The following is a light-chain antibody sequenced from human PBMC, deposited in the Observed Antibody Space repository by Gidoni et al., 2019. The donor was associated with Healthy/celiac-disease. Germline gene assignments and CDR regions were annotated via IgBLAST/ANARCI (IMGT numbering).Light chain of an antibody. J-gene: IGKJ1*01. CDR3: QQASSFPPWT. CDR2: SAS. Sequence: DIQMTQSPSAVSASGGDRVTITCRASQGISSWLAWYQQKPGKAPKLLIYSASSLHRGGPSRFCGSGAGTDFSPTTISMLPEDFAADYCQQASSFPPWTFGQGTKVEIK. V-gene: IGKV1-12*01. CDR1: QGISSW.